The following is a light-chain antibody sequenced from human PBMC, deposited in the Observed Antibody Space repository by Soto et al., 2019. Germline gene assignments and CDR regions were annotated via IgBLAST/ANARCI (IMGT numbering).Light chain of an antibody. CDR2: AAS. CDR1: QSISNF. J-gene: IGKJ4*01. CDR3: QQYYNSVLT. Sequence: DIQMTQSPSSLSASLGDRVTITCRASQSISNFLNWVQHKPGNAPKVHISAASTLQSGVPPRFSGSESGTDFTLTISSLQPEDSASYYCQQYYNSVLTFGGGTKVEIK. V-gene: IGKV1-39*01.